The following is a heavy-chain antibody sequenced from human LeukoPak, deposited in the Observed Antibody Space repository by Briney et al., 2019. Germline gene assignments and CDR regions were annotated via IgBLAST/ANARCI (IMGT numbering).Heavy chain of an antibody. CDR3: ARDRGYSYLNLFDP. Sequence: SETLSLTCTVSGDSISTNYWSWIRQPPGKGLEWIGYIYYSGSTNYNPSLKSRATISVDTSKTQFSLKLSSVTAADTAVYYCARDRGYSYLNLFDPWGQGTLVTVSS. CDR2: IYYSGST. J-gene: IGHJ5*02. CDR1: GDSISTNY. V-gene: IGHV4-59*01. D-gene: IGHD5-18*01.